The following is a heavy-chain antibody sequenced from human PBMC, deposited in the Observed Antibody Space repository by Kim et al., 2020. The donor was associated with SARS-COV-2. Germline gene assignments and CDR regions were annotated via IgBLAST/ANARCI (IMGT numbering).Heavy chain of an antibody. V-gene: IGHV3-33*01. D-gene: IGHD6-13*01. CDR1: GFTFSSYG. CDR3: ARDRGWRAAAGVPDY. Sequence: GGSLRLSCAASGFTFSSYGMHWVRQAPGKGLEWVAVISYDGSNKYYADSVKGRFTISRDNSKNTLYLQMNSLRAEDTAVYYCARDRGWRAAAGVPDYWGQGTLVTVSS. CDR2: ISYDGSNK. J-gene: IGHJ4*02.